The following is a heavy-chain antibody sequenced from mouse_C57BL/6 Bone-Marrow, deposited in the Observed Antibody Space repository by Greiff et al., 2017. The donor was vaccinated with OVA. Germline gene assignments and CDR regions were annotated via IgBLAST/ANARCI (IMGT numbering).Heavy chain of an antibody. CDR1: GYTFTSYT. CDR3: ARYYGSSYYFDY. J-gene: IGHJ2*01. V-gene: IGHV1-4*01. D-gene: IGHD1-1*01. CDR2: INPSSGYT. Sequence: VQLQESGAELARPGASVKMSCKASGYTFTSYTMHWVKQRPGQGLDWIGYINPSSGYTKYNQKFKDKATLTADKSSSTAYMHLSSLTSEDSAVYYCARYYGSSYYFDYWGQGTTLTVSA.